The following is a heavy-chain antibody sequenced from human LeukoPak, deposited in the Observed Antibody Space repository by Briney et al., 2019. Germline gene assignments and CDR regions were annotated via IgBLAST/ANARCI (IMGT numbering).Heavy chain of an antibody. V-gene: IGHV3-48*03. CDR2: ISSSGSTI. CDR3: ARDCRITPFDY. Sequence: GGSLRLSCVASGFTFSSYEMNWVRQAPGKGLEWVSYISSSGSTIYYADSVKGRFTISRDNAKNSLYLQMNSLRAEDTAVYYCARDCRITPFDYWGQGTLVTVSS. J-gene: IGHJ4*02. CDR1: GFTFSSYE. D-gene: IGHD3-10*01.